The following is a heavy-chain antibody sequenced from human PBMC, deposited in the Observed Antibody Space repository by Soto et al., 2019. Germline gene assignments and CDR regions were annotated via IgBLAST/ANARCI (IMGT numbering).Heavy chain of an antibody. Sequence: SCAASGFTFSSYSMNWVRQAPGKGLEWVSSISSSSYIYYADSVKGRFTISRDNAKNSLYLQMNSLRAEDTAVYYCARDWDCSSTSCYTKKNWFDPWGQGALVTVSS. J-gene: IGHJ5*02. CDR3: ARDWDCSSTSCYTKKNWFDP. CDR2: ISSSSYI. V-gene: IGHV3-21*01. D-gene: IGHD2-2*02. CDR1: GFTFSSYS.